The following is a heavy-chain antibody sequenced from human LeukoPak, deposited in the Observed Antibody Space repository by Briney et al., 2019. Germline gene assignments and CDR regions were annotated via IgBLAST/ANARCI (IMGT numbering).Heavy chain of an antibody. D-gene: IGHD5-18*01. CDR2: IKQDGSEK. CDR3: AKDLPSYGSNDAFDI. CDR1: GFTFSDYY. Sequence: PGGSLRLSCAASGFTFSDYYMDWVRQAPGKGLEWVANIKQDGSEKYYVDSVKGRFTISRDNAKNSLYLQMNSLRAEDTAVYYCAKDLPSYGSNDAFDIWGQGTMVTVSS. J-gene: IGHJ3*02. V-gene: IGHV3-7*03.